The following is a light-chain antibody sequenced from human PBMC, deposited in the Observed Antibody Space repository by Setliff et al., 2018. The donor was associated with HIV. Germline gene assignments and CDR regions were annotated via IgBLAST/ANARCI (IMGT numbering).Light chain of an antibody. CDR3: NSYTTSGTRV. J-gene: IGLJ1*01. CDR2: EVT. V-gene: IGLV2-14*01. Sequence: LTQPASVSGSPGQSIIISCTGTSSDVGGYNYVSWYQQHPGKAPKLIIYEVTNRPSGVSDLFSGSKSVNTASLTISGLQTEDEADYYCNSYTTSGTRVFGTGTKVTVL. CDR1: SSDVGGYNY.